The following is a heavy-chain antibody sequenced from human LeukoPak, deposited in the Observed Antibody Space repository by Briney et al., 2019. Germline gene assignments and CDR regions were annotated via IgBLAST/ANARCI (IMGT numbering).Heavy chain of an antibody. D-gene: IGHD2-8*01. Sequence: SETLSLTCTVSGGSISSYYWSWIRQPPGKGLEWIGHTYYSGSTNYNPSLKSRVTISVDTSKNQFSLKLSSVTAADTAVYYCARLGYCTNGVCYSYYFDYWGQGTLVTVSS. CDR2: TYYSGST. J-gene: IGHJ4*02. CDR3: ARLGYCTNGVCYSYYFDY. V-gene: IGHV4-59*01. CDR1: GGSISSYY.